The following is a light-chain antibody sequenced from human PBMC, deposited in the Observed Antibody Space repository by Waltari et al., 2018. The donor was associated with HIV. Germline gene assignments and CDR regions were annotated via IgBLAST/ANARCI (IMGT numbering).Light chain of an antibody. V-gene: IGLV2-11*02. J-gene: IGLJ2*01. CDR2: DVS. CDR1: TSDVGGYNS. CDR3: CSYAGSYTYVV. Sequence: QSALTQPRSVSGSPGQSVTLSCTGTTSDVGGYNSVSWYQPHPGKAPKLMIYDVSKRPSGVPDRFSGSKSGNTASLTISGLQAEDEADYYCCSYAGSYTYVVFGGGTKLTVL.